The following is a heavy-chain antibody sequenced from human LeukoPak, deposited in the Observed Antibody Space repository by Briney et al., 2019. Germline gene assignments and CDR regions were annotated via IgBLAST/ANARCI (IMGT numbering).Heavy chain of an antibody. CDR3: ARRRTMVRGVKNWFDP. CDR2: INHSGST. CDR1: GGAFSGYY. D-gene: IGHD3-10*01. J-gene: IGHJ5*02. V-gene: IGHV4-34*01. Sequence: SETLSLTCAVYGGAFSGYYWSWIRQPPGKGLEWIGEINHSGSTNYNPSLKSRVTISVDTSKNQFSLKLSSVTAADTAVYYCARRRTMVRGVKNWFDPWGQGTLVTVSS.